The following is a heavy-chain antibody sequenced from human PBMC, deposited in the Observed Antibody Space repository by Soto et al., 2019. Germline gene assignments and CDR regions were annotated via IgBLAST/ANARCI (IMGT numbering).Heavy chain of an antibody. CDR2: IKSKTDGGTL. J-gene: IGHJ4*01. CDR1: GCTFSNAW. V-gene: IGHV3-15*07. CDR3: TTDSYSSIIVVRFDY. Sequence: GGSRRLSCAASGCTFSNAWINWVRQAPGKGLEWVGRIKSKTDGGTLDYAAPVKGRFAISRDDSKNMVYLQMNSLKTEDTGIYYCTTDSYSSIIVVRFDYWGHGTLVTVSS. D-gene: IGHD3-22*01.